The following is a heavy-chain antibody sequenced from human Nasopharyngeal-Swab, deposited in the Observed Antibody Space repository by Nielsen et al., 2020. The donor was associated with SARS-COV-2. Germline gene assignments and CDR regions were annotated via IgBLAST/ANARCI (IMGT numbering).Heavy chain of an antibody. CDR3: ARDPPAIWYGMDV. V-gene: IGHV3-33*01. J-gene: IGHJ6*02. CDR2: IWYDGSNK. CDR1: GFTSSSYG. Sequence: GGSLRLSCAASGFTSSSYGMHWVRQAPGKGLEWVAVIWYDGSNKYYADSVKGRFTISRDNSKNTLYLQMNSLRAEDTAVYYCARDPPAIWYGMDVWGQGTTVTVSS.